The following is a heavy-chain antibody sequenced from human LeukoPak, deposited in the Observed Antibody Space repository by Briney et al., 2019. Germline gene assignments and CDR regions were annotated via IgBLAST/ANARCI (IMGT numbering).Heavy chain of an antibody. CDR2: INPNSGGT. CDR1: GYTFTGYY. Sequence: ASVKVSCKASGYTFTGYYMHWVRQAPGQGLEWMGWINPNSGGTNYAQKFQGWVTMTRDTSISTAYMELSRLRSDDTAVYYCAREFWLVGPRGMDVWGKGTTVTVSS. V-gene: IGHV1-2*04. D-gene: IGHD3-9*01. CDR3: AREFWLVGPRGMDV. J-gene: IGHJ6*04.